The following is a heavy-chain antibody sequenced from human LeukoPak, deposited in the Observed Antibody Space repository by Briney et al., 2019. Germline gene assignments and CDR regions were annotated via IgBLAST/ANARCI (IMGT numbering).Heavy chain of an antibody. CDR3: ASSSDSSGYRPFDY. CDR2: IIPILGIA. J-gene: IGHJ4*02. D-gene: IGHD3-22*01. V-gene: IGHV1-69*04. CDR1: GGTFSSYA. Sequence: GASVKVSCKASGGTFSSYAISWVRQAPGQGLEWMGRIIPILGIANYAQKFQGRVTITADKSTSTAYMELSSLRSEDTAVYYCASSSDSSGYRPFDYWGQGTLVTVSS.